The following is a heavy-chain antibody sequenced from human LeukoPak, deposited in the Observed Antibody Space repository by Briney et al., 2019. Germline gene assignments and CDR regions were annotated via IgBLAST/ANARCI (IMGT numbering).Heavy chain of an antibody. CDR1: GYTFTDSY. V-gene: IGHV1-2*02. J-gene: IGHJ4*02. D-gene: IGHD4-23*01. CDR3: AKDDGGNSFAY. CDR2: IYPNSGAT. Sequence: GASVKVSCKASGYTFTDSYMHWVRQAPGQGLEWMGWIYPNSGATSYAQKFQDRVTMTRDTSISTAYMERSRLTSDDTAVYYCAKDDGGNSFAYWGQGTLVTVSS.